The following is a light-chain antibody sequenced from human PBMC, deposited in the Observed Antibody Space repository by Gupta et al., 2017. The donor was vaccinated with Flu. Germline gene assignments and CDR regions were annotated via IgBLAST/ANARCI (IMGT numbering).Light chain of an antibody. V-gene: IGKV1-5*03. J-gene: IGKJ1*01. Sequence: DIQMTQSPSTLSASVGDRVTITCRASQSISSWLAWYQQKPGKAPKLLIYKASSLESGVPSRFSGSGSGTEFTLTISSLQPDDFATYYCQQHNSYPRTCGQGTKVEIK. CDR2: KAS. CDR3: QQHNSYPRT. CDR1: QSISSW.